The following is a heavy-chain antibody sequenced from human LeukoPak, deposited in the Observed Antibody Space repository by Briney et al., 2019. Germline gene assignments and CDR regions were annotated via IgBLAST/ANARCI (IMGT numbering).Heavy chain of an antibody. J-gene: IGHJ4*02. Sequence: TGGSLRLSCGASGLTVSSYGMSWVRQAPGKGLEWVSTIIGSAVKTYYPDSVKGWFTISRDDSKNTVYLQMNSLRAEDTAVYSCAKYTSGTSYRGLDQWGQGTLVTVSS. CDR3: AKYTSGTSYRGLDQ. D-gene: IGHD3-10*01. CDR1: GLTVSSYG. CDR2: IIGSAVKT. V-gene: IGHV3-23*01.